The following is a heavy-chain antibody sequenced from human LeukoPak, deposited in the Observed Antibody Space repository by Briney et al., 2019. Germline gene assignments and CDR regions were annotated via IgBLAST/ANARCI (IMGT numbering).Heavy chain of an antibody. CDR1: GGSISSSSYY. J-gene: IGHJ4*02. CDR2: IYYSGST. CDR3: ARTSGPHSSSWYTDY. V-gene: IGHV4-39*07. Sequence: SETLSLTCTVSGGSISSSSYYWGWIRQPPGKGLEWIGSIYYSGSTYYNPSLKSRVTISVDTSKNQFSLKLSSVTAADTAVYYCARTSGPHSSSWYTDYWGQGTLVTVSS. D-gene: IGHD6-13*01.